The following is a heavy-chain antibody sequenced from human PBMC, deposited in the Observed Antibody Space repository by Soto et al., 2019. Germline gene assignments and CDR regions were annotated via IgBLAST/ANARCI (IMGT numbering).Heavy chain of an antibody. J-gene: IGHJ4*02. D-gene: IGHD6-13*01. CDR1: GGSISSGGYY. CDR2: IYYSGST. V-gene: IGHV4-31*03. CDR3: ARVEGIAAARIYYFDY. Sequence: PSETLSLTCTVSGGSISSGGYYWSWIRQHPGKGLEWIGYIYYSGSTNYNPSLKSRVTISVDTSKNQFSLKLSSVTAADTAVYYCARVEGIAAARIYYFDYWGQGTLVTVSS.